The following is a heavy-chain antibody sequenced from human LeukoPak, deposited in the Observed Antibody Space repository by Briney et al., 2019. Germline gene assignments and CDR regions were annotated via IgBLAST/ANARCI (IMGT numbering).Heavy chain of an antibody. V-gene: IGHV1-2*02. J-gene: IGHJ4*02. CDR1: GYTFTDYY. D-gene: IGHD6-19*01. CDR2: INPNSGGT. Sequence: ASVKVSCKASGYTFTDYYMHWVRQAPGQGLEWMGWINPNSGGTNYAQKFQGRVTMTRDTSISTAYMELSRLRSDDTAVYYCASHSSGWYEYYFDYWGQGTLVTVSS. CDR3: ASHSSGWYEYYFDY.